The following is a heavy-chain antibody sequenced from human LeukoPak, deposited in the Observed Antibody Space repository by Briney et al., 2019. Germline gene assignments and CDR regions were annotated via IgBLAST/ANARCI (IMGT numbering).Heavy chain of an antibody. J-gene: IGHJ4*02. Sequence: SETLSLTCTVSGGSISSGGYSWSWIRQHPGKGLEWIGYIYYSGSTYYNPSLKSRITISVDTSKNQFSLKLSSVTAADTAVYYCAGGGSGRPYYFDYWGQGTLVTVSS. CDR2: IYYSGST. V-gene: IGHV4-31*03. CDR3: AGGGSGRPYYFDY. CDR1: GGSISSGGYS. D-gene: IGHD3-10*01.